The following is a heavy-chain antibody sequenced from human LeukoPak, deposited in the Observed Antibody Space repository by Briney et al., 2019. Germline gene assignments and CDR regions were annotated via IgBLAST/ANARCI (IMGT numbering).Heavy chain of an antibody. CDR1: GYTFKSYD. V-gene: IGHV1-8*02. Sequence: ASVKVSRKASGYTFKSYDINWVRQATGQGLEWMGWMNPNSGNTGFAQKFQDRVSMTRDTSINTAYMELTSLRSGDTAVYYCARATPGGLHGYSFDYWGQGTVVTVSS. CDR3: ARATPGGLHGYSFDY. CDR2: MNPNSGNT. D-gene: IGHD5-24*01. J-gene: IGHJ4*02.